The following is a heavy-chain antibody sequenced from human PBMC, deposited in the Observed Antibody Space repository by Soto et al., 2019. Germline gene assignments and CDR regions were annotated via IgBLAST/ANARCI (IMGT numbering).Heavy chain of an antibody. D-gene: IGHD6-13*01. CDR3: AKSSSSWRSYYYYGMDV. J-gene: IGHJ6*02. V-gene: IGHV3-30*18. CDR1: GFTFSSYG. Sequence: GGSLRLSCAASGFTFSSYGMHWVRQAPGKGLEWVAVISYDGSNKYYADSVKGRFTISRDNSKNTLYLQMNILRAEDTAGYYCAKSSSSWRSYYYYGMDVWGQGTTVTVSS. CDR2: ISYDGSNK.